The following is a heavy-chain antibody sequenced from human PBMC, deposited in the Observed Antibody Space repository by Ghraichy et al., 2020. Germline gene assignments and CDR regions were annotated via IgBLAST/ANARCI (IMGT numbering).Heavy chain of an antibody. CDR3: AKASKGAYTGSDY. J-gene: IGHJ4*02. V-gene: IGHV4-39*01. CDR1: GGSISSSSYY. D-gene: IGHD2-21*01. CDR2: IHYSGIT. Sequence: SETLSLTCTVSGGSISSSSYYWGWIRQPPGKGLEWIGSIHYSGITYYNPSLMSRVTISIDTSRNQFSLELRSVTAADTAVYYCAKASKGAYTGSDYWGQGTLVTVSS.